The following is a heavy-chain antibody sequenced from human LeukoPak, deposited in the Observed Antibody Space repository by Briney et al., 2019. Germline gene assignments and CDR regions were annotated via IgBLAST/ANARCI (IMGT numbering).Heavy chain of an antibody. D-gene: IGHD6-19*01. Sequence: AGGSLRLSCAASGFTFSSYAMSWVRQAPGKGLEWVSAISGSGGSTYYADSVKGRFTISRDNSKNTLYVQMNSLRAEDTAVYYCAQDLFVAGTFVCDYWRQGTLVPVSS. CDR3: AQDLFVAGTFVCDY. CDR1: GFTFSSYA. V-gene: IGHV3-23*01. J-gene: IGHJ4*02. CDR2: ISGSGGST.